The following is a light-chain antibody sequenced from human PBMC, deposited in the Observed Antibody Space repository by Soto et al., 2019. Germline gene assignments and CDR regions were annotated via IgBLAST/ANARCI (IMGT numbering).Light chain of an antibody. CDR3: QQLSRYPLT. CDR1: QGISSW. CDR2: SAS. J-gene: IGKJ4*01. Sequence: QMTQSPSSVSASIGDRVTITCRASQGISSWLAWYQQKPGQDADRLIYSASTIQSGGTSRFCGSGSETEFSLTIIALQPEDFATYYCQQLSRYPLTFGGGTKVDIK. V-gene: IGKV1D-12*01.